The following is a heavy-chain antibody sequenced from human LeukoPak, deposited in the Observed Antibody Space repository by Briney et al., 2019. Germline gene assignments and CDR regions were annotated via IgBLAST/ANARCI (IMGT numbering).Heavy chain of an antibody. J-gene: IGHJ4*02. CDR3: AKYPASGGYFDY. CDR2: ISGSGAST. CDR1: GFTFSTYS. D-gene: IGHD6-13*01. Sequence: PGGSLRLSCAASGFTFSTYSMSWVRLAPGKGLEWVSGISGSGASTYYADSVKGRFTISRDNSKNTLYLQMNSLRAEDTVVFYCAKYPASGGYFDYWGQGTLVTVSS. V-gene: IGHV3-23*01.